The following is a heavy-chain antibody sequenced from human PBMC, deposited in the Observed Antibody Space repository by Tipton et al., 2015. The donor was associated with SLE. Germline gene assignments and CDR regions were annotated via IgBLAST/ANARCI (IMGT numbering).Heavy chain of an antibody. Sequence: LRLSCTVSGGSISSHYWSWIRQSAGKGLEWIGRISASGITNDNPSLRSRVSISLDTSKSKFSLSLSSVTAADTAVYFCARARVLRPRGSYYYSYYHKDLWGKGTTVTVSS. V-gene: IGHV4-4*07. D-gene: IGHD3-10*01. J-gene: IGHJ6*03. CDR2: ISASGIT. CDR3: ARARVLRPRGSYYYSYYHKDL. CDR1: GGSISSHY.